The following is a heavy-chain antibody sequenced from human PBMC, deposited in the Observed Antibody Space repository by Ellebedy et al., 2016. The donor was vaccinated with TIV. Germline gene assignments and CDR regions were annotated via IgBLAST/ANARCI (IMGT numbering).Heavy chain of an antibody. CDR1: GFTFSTHY. CDR3: ASEGYCSGATCSGGFDM. V-gene: IGHV1-46*01. CDR2: INTGGGGT. D-gene: IGHD2-2*01. Sequence: ASVKVSXXTSGFTFSTHYIHWVRQAPGQGLEWMGVINTGGGGTSYAQEFQGRVTVARDTSTSTVYMELSSLRSEDTAIYFCASEGYCSGATCSGGFDMWGQGTMVAVSS. J-gene: IGHJ3*02.